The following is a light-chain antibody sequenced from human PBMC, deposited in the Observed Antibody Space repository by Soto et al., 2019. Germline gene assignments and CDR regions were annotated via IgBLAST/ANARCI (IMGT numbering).Light chain of an antibody. Sequence: EIVLTQSPGTLSVSSGEGATLSCRASQFVTIGHLAWYQQKPGQAPRLLIYDASTRATGIPDRFSGSGSGTDFSLTISRLEPEDFAVYYCQQYGSSVTCGQGTRLEIK. CDR1: QFVTIGH. CDR3: QQYGSSVT. J-gene: IGKJ5*01. V-gene: IGKV3-20*01. CDR2: DAS.